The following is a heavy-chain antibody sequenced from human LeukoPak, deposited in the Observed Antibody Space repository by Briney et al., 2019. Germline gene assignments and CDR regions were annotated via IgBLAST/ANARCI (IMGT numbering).Heavy chain of an antibody. CDR2: IWSHGNTK. J-gene: IGHJ3*02. D-gene: IGHD4-17*01. CDR3: ARDDDYDDHNTFDM. V-gene: IGHV3-33*01. CDR1: GFVFSTYG. Sequence: GGSLRLSCAASGFVFSTYGMHWVRQAPGKGLEWVAVIWSHGNTKKYADSVTGRFTISRDNSKNTLYLEMDTLRAEDTAVYYCARDDDYDDHNTFDMWGHGTMVTVSS.